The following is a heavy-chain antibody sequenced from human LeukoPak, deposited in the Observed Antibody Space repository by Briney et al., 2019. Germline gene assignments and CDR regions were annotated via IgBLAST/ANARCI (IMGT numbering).Heavy chain of an antibody. CDR3: ARVAVAGTVLDY. V-gene: IGHV1-18*01. D-gene: IGHD6-19*01. CDR2: ISAYNGNT. Sequence: ASVKVSRKASGYTFTSYGISWVRQAPGQGVEWVGWISAYNGNTKYAQKLQGRVSMTTNTSTRTAYMELRSLRSDDTAVYYCARVAVAGTVLDYWGQGTLVTVSS. CDR1: GYTFTSYG. J-gene: IGHJ4*02.